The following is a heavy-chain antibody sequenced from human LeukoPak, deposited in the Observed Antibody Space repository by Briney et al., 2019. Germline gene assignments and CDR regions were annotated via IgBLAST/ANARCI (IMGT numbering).Heavy chain of an antibody. J-gene: IGHJ4*02. CDR1: GYTFTSYY. CDR3: ASIAAAGLDY. CDR2: INPSGGST. V-gene: IGHV1-46*01. Sequence: ASVKVSCKASGYTFTSYYMHWVRQAPGQGLEWMGIINPSGGSTSYAQKFQGRVTMTRDTSTSTAYMELSSLRSEDTAVYYCASIAAAGLDYWGQGTLVTVSS. D-gene: IGHD6-13*01.